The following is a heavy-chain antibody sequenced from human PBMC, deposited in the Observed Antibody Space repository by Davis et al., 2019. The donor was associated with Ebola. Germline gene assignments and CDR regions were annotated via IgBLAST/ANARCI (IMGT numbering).Heavy chain of an antibody. D-gene: IGHD1-1*01. J-gene: IGHJ4*02. V-gene: IGHV4-61*01. CDR1: GGSVSSGTYY. CDR3: ARWNEGSDH. CDR2: IYYSGFT. Sequence: PSETLSLTCTVSGGSVSSGTYYWSWTRQPPGKGLEWIAYIYYSGFTNYNPSLKSRVTISVDTSKNQFSLKLTSVTAADTAVYYCARWNEGSDHWGQGTLITVSS.